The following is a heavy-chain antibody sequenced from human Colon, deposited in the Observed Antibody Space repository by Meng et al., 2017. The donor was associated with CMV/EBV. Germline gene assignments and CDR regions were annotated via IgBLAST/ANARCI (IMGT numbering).Heavy chain of an antibody. CDR2: ISYDGSNK. V-gene: IGHV3-30-3*01. CDR1: GFTFSSYS. CDR3: ARDSFMTTVSTYPDY. Sequence: GESLKISCSASGFTFSSYSMHWVRQAPGKGLYLVAVISYDGSNKYYADSVKGRFTISRDNSKNTLFLQINSLRPEDTALYYCARDSFMTTVSTYPDYWGQGTLVTVSS. J-gene: IGHJ4*02. D-gene: IGHD4-17*01.